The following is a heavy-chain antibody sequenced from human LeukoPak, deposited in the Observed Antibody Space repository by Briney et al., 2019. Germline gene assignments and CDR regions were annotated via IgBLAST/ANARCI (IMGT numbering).Heavy chain of an antibody. V-gene: IGHV1-18*01. CDR2: ISAYNGNT. J-gene: IGHJ4*02. D-gene: IGHD6-19*01. CDR1: GYTFTSYG. Sequence: ASVKVSCKASGYTFTSYGISWVRQAPGQGLEWMGWISAYNGNTNYAQKLQGRVTMTTDTSTSTAYVELRSLRSDDTAVYYCARDRPRIAVAGPMSFDYWGQGTLVTVSS. CDR3: ARDRPRIAVAGPMSFDY.